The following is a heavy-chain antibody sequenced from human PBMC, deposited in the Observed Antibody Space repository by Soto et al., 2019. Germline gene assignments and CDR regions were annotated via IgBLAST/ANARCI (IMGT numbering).Heavy chain of an antibody. Sequence: GGSLRLSCAASGFTLSTYGMHWVRQAPGKGLEWVADIWHDGSKKYYADSVKGRFTISRDNSKNMLYLQMNSLRVEDTAVYYCARDLDTALGYYYYYGMDVWGQGTTVTVSS. V-gene: IGHV3-33*01. D-gene: IGHD5-18*01. CDR2: IWHDGSKK. CDR3: ARDLDTALGYYYYYGMDV. J-gene: IGHJ6*02. CDR1: GFTLSTYG.